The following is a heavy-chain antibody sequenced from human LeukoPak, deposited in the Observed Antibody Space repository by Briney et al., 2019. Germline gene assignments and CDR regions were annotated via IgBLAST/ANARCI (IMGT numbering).Heavy chain of an antibody. CDR1: GASFTGYF. D-gene: IGHD3/OR15-3a*01. CDR3: ARSGRTCYSLDY. Sequence: ASVKVSCHASGASFTGYFINWVRQAPGQGLEWMGCIDPNSGDTKYAQKFQGRVSMPRDTSTRTASMELSRLRSDATAVSFCARSGRTCYSLDYWGQGTLVTVSS. J-gene: IGHJ4*02. V-gene: IGHV1-2*02. CDR2: IDPNSGDT.